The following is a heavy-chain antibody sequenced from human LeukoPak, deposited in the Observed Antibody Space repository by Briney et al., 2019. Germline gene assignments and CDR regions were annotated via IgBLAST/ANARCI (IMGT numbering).Heavy chain of an antibody. CDR3: ARAEVYNGYSSSWYWFDP. CDR1: GYTFTGYY. V-gene: IGHV1-2*02. J-gene: IGHJ5*02. CDR2: INPNSGGT. D-gene: IGHD6-13*01. Sequence: ASVKVSCKASGYTFTGYYMHWVRQAPGQGLEGMGWINPNSGGTNYAQKFQGRATMTRDTSISTAYMELSRLRPDDTAVYYCARAEVYNGYSSSWYWFDPWGQGTLVTVSS.